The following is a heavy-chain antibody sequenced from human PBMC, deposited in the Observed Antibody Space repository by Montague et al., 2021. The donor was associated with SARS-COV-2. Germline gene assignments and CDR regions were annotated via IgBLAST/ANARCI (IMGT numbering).Heavy chain of an antibody. Sequence: SLSLSCAASGLTFSSYAMSWVRQAPGKGREWVSVIYSGGSSPYFADSVKGRFTISRDNSKNTLYLQMNSLRAEDTAVYYCATTTGLGSWGQGTLVTVSS. D-gene: IGHD4-17*01. CDR1: GLTFSSYA. CDR2: IYSGGSSP. V-gene: IGHV3-23*03. CDR3: ATTTGLGS. J-gene: IGHJ5*02.